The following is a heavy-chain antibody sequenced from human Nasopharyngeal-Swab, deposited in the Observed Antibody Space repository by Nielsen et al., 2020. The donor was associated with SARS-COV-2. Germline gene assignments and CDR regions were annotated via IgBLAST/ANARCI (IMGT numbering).Heavy chain of an antibody. D-gene: IGHD6-19*01. CDR3: ARGRVEQWLVLNWFDP. Sequence: WIRQPPGKGLEWIGYTSYSGGTNYHPSLKSRVTMSSATSKNQFSLRLTSVTAADTAVYYCARGRVEQWLVLNWFDPWGQGTLVTVSS. CDR2: TSYSGGT. J-gene: IGHJ5*02. V-gene: IGHV4-59*01.